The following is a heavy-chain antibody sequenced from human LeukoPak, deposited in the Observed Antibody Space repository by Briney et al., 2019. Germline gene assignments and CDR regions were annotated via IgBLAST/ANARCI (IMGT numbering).Heavy chain of an antibody. J-gene: IGHJ5*02. V-gene: IGHV1-24*01. CDR3: ATGFRGFNWFDP. Sequence: GASVKVSCKVSGYTLTELSMHWVRQAPGKGLEWMGGFDPEDGETIYAQKFQGRVTMTEDTSTDTAYMEPSSLRSEDTAVHYCATGFRGFNWFDPWGQGTLVTVSS. D-gene: IGHD5-12*01. CDR2: FDPEDGET. CDR1: GYTLTELS.